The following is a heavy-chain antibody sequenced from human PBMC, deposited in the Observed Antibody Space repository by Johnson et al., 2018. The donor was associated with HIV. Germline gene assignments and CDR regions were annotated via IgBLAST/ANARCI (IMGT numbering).Heavy chain of an antibody. CDR1: GFSVSNTY. CDR2: IYSDGST. V-gene: IGHV3-66*01. CDR3: TRGGGAYCGDDCLRTFDI. D-gene: IGHD2-21*02. J-gene: IGHJ3*02. Sequence: VQLVESGGGLVQSGGSLRLSCGASGFSVSNTYMNWVRQAPGKGLEWVSVIYSDGSTYYADSVKGRFSISRDNSKNTVYLQMNSLTADDTAVYYCTRGGGAYCGDDCLRTFDIWGQGTMVTASS.